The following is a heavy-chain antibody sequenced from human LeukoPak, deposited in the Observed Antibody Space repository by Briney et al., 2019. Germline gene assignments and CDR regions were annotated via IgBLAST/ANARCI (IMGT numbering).Heavy chain of an antibody. Sequence: ASVKVSCKASGYTFTGYYMHWVRQAPGQGLEWMGWSNAGNGNTKYSQEFQGRVTITRDTSASTAYMELSSLRSEDMAVYYCARDRGGSMDVWGQGTTVTVSS. V-gene: IGHV1-3*02. CDR1: GYTFTGYY. D-gene: IGHD3-10*01. CDR3: ARDRGGSMDV. J-gene: IGHJ6*02. CDR2: SNAGNGNT.